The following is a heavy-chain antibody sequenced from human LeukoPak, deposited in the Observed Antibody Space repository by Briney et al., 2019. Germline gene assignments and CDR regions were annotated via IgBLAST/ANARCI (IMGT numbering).Heavy chain of an antibody. CDR2: IYYSGST. D-gene: IGHD3-22*01. J-gene: IGHJ4*02. CDR1: GGSISSYY. Sequence: SETLSLTCTVSGGSISSYYWSWIRQPPGKGLEWIGYIYYSGSTNYNPSLKSRVTISVDTSKNQFSLKLSSVTAADTAVYYCAKVITMIVVVSAFDYWGQGTLVTVSS. V-gene: IGHV4-59*01. CDR3: AKVITMIVVVSAFDY.